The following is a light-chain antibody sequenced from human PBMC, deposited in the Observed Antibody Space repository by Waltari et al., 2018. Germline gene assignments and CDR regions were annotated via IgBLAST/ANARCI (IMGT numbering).Light chain of an antibody. CDR1: SNDVGGYGY. J-gene: IGLJ1*01. CDR2: EVS. CDR3: SSHTSTVPHV. V-gene: IGLV2-14*01. Sequence: QSALTQPASVSGSPGQSVSISCTGTSNDVGGYGYVSWYQQFPGKAPKLMIYEVSFRPSGVSSPFSASKSGNTASLTISGLQAEDEAGYYCSSHTSTVPHVFGTGTKVTVV.